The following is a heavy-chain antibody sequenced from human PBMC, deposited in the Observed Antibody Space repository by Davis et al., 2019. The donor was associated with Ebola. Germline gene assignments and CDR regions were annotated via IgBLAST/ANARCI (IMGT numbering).Heavy chain of an antibody. J-gene: IGHJ6*02. CDR2: IYYSGTT. CDR1: GGSISSYY. D-gene: IGHD5-12*01. Sequence: PSETLSLTCTVSGGSISSYYWSWIRQPPGKGLEWIAYIYYSGTTNYNPSLKSRVSASVDTSRNQFSLRLSSVTAADRAVYYCARGKYSGYERGAMDLWGQGTTVTVSS. V-gene: IGHV4-59*01. CDR3: ARGKYSGYERGAMDL.